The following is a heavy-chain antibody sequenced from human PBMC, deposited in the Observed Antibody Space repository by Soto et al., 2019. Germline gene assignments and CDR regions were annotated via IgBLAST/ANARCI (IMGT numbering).Heavy chain of an antibody. CDR1: GFTFSDYY. Sequence: GGSLRLSCAASGFTFSDYYMSWIRQAPGKGLEWVSYISSSGSTIYYADSVKGRFTISRDNAKNSLYLQMNSLRAEDTAVYYCARSLYGDYGHYYYYYMAVWGKGTTVTVSS. CDR3: ARSLYGDYGHYYYYYMAV. D-gene: IGHD4-17*01. V-gene: IGHV3-11*01. J-gene: IGHJ6*03. CDR2: ISSSGSTI.